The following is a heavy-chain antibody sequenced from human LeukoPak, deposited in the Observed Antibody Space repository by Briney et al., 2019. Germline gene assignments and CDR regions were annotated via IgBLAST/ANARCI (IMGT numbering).Heavy chain of an antibody. CDR2: ISWNSGSI. CDR1: GFTFDDYA. D-gene: IGHD6-19*01. J-gene: IGHJ4*02. CDR3: AKESYSSGWFDY. V-gene: IGHV3-9*01. Sequence: GGSLRLSCAASGFTFDDYAMHWVRQAPGKGLEWVSGISWNSGSIGYADSVKGRFTISRDNAKNSLYLQMNSLRVEDTALYYCAKESYSSGWFDYWGQGTLVTVSS.